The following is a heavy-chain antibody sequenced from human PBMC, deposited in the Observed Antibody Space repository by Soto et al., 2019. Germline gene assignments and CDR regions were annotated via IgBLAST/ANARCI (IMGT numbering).Heavy chain of an antibody. CDR2: IYWDDSK. D-gene: IGHD1-26*01. CDR3: AHAYGGRSLY. CDR1: GFSLTTDRVG. V-gene: IGHV2-5*02. Sequence: QITLKESGPTLVKPTQTLTLTCTFSGFSLTTDRVGVGWIRQPPGEALEWLAVIYWDDSKTYRPSLESRLTITKDTSKNQAALTMTNMDPLDTATYYCAHAYGGRSLYWGQGTLVTVSS. J-gene: IGHJ4*02.